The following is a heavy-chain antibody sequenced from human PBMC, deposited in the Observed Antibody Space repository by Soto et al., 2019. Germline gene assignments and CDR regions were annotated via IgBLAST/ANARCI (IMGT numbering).Heavy chain of an antibody. CDR3: AREDIVVVPAAMQGGDLRTTWYMDV. D-gene: IGHD2-2*01. Sequence: PSETLSLTCTVSGGSISSGGYYWSWIRQHPGKGLEWIGYIYYSGSTYYNPSLKSRVTISVDTSKNQFSLKLSSVTAADTAVYYCAREDIVVVPAAMQGGDLRTTWYMDVWGKGTTVTVSS. V-gene: IGHV4-31*03. CDR1: GGSISSGGYY. CDR2: IYYSGST. J-gene: IGHJ6*03.